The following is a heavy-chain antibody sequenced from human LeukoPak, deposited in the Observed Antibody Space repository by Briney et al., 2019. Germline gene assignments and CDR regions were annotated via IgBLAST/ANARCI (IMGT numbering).Heavy chain of an antibody. CDR3: AKSLYGGCDY. CDR1: GFSFSTYA. V-gene: IGHV3-23*01. D-gene: IGHD3-16*02. CDR2: VNGNGGST. Sequence: GGSLRLSCAASGFSFSTYAMSWVRQAPGKGLEWVSGVNGNGGSTSYAGSVKGRFTIFRDNSKNTVYLQMNSLRVEDTAVYYCAKSLYGGCDYWGQGTVVTVSS. J-gene: IGHJ4*02.